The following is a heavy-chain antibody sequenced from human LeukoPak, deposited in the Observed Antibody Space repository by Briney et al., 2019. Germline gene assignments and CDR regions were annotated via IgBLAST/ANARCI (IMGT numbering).Heavy chain of an antibody. D-gene: IGHD5-18*01. CDR1: GGSISSYY. CDR2: IYYSGST. V-gene: IGHV4-59*01. CDR3: ARERGYNYGIFDY. Sequence: SETLSLACTVSGGSISSYYWSWIRQPPGKGLEWIGYIYYSGSTNYNPSLKSRVTISVDTSKNQFSLKLSSVTAADTAVYYCARERGYNYGIFDYWGQGTLATVSS. J-gene: IGHJ4*02.